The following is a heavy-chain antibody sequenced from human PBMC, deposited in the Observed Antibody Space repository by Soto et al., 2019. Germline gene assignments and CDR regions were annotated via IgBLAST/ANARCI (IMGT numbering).Heavy chain of an antibody. D-gene: IGHD3-9*01. Sequence: ASVKVSCKASGYTFTGYYMHWVRQAPGQGLEWMGWINPNSGGTNYAQKFQGWVTMTRDTSISTAYMEQSRLRSDDTAVYYCARGDTLRYFDWFPTPLHYWGQGTLVTVSS. CDR2: INPNSGGT. J-gene: IGHJ4*02. CDR3: ARGDTLRYFDWFPTPLHY. CDR1: GYTFTGYY. V-gene: IGHV1-2*04.